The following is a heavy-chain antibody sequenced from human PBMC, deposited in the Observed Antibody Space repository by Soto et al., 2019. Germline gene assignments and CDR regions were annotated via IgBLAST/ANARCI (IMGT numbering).Heavy chain of an antibody. CDR2: ISNDGSNE. J-gene: IGHJ4*02. CDR3: AKALTGVRGIEPGLAVVDY. CDR1: GFSFRSYG. Sequence: PGGSLRLSCAASGFSFRSYGMHWVRRAPGKGLEWVAIISNDGSNEYYADSVKGRLTISRDNSKNTLYLHMNSLRAEDTAVYYCAKALTGVRGIEPGLAVVDYWGQGTLVTVSS. D-gene: IGHD6-19*01. V-gene: IGHV3-30*18.